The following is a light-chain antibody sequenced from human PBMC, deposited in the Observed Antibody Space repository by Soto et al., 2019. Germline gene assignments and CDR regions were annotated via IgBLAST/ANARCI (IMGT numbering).Light chain of an antibody. CDR3: QQYGGSPET. J-gene: IGKJ1*01. V-gene: IGKV3-20*01. CDR1: QSISSTY. CDR2: DVY. Sequence: EIVLTQSPGTLSLSPGERATLSCRASQSISSTYLAWYQQKPGQAPRLLIHDVYNRATDIPDRFSGSGSGTDFTLTISRLEPDDFAVYYCQQYGGSPETFGQGTKVEVK.